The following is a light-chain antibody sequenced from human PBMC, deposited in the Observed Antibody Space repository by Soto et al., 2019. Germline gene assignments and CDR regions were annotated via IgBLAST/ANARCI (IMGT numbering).Light chain of an antibody. CDR2: EAS. Sequence: DTQMTQSPSILSASVGDRVTITCRASQTIYSWLAWYQQKPGKAPKLLIYEASSLESGVPSRFSGSGSGTEFTLTIGGLQPDDFATYYCQQFNSYPITFGQGTRLEIK. V-gene: IGKV1-5*01. CDR1: QTIYSW. CDR3: QQFNSYPIT. J-gene: IGKJ5*01.